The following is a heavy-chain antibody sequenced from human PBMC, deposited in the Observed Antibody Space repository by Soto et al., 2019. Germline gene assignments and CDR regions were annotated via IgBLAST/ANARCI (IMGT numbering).Heavy chain of an antibody. CDR2: IYYSGST. CDR3: ARRGDSSGYYYQNWFDP. D-gene: IGHD3-22*01. J-gene: IGHJ5*02. Sequence: PSETLSLTCTVSGGSISSSSYYWCWIRQPPGKGLEWIGSIYYSGSTYYNPSLKSLVTRSVDTSKNQFSLKLSSVTAADTAVYYCARRGDSSGYYYQNWFDPWGQGTLVTVSS. CDR1: GGSISSSSYY. V-gene: IGHV4-39*01.